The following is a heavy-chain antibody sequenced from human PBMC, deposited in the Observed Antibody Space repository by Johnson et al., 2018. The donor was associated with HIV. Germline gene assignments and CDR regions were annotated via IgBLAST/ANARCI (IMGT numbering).Heavy chain of an antibody. CDR1: GFTFSSYA. CDR2: ISYDGSNK. CDR3: AKLYSGSEDLVTRGSFDV. J-gene: IGHJ3*01. D-gene: IGHD1-26*01. V-gene: IGHV3-30-3*01. Sequence: QVQLVESGGGVVQPGRSLRLSCAASGFTFSSYAMHWVRQAPGKGLEWVAIISYDGSNKYYADSVKGRFTISRDNSKNTLYLQMNSLRAEDTAGYYCAKLYSGSEDLVTRGSFDVWGQGTVVTVSS.